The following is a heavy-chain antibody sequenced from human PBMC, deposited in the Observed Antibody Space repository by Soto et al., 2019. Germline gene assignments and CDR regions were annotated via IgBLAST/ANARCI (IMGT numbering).Heavy chain of an antibody. V-gene: IGHV4-31*03. CDR1: GGSISNGGYY. Sequence: SETLSLTCTVSGGSISNGGYYWNWVRQHPGKGLEWIGYIHYSGSTWYNPSLESRVTISVDTSKDQFPLKLRSVTAADTAVYYCARVRGSGSYAAYYFDSWGQGTLVTVSS. J-gene: IGHJ4*01. CDR2: IHYSGST. CDR3: ARVRGSGSYAAYYFDS. D-gene: IGHD3-10*01.